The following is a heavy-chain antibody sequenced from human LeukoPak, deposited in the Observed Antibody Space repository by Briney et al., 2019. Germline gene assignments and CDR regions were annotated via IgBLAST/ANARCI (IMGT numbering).Heavy chain of an antibody. J-gene: IGHJ4*02. CDR2: ISYDGSKK. CDR3: ANVGADRIFDY. V-gene: IGHV3-30*18. D-gene: IGHD1-26*01. CDR1: GFTFSNYG. Sequence: GRSLRLSCAASGFTFSNYGMHWVRQAPGKGLEWVALISYDGSKKYYAVSVKGRFTISRDNSKNTLYLQMNSLRAEDTAVYYCANVGADRIFDYWGQGTLVTVSS.